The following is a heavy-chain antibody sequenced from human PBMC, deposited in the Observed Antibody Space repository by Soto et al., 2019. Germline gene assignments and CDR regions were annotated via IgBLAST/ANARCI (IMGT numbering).Heavy chain of an antibody. CDR2: IYYTGST. CDR3: ARDLISIPGDV. D-gene: IGHD2-21*01. CDR1: GGSISSYY. Sequence: SATLYLTCTVSGGSISSYYWSWIRQPPGKGLEWIGYIYYTGSTNYNPSLESRVTISLDTSKNQFSLNLRSVTAADTAVYYCARDLISIPGDVWGKGTTVTVS. V-gene: IGHV4-59*01. J-gene: IGHJ6*03.